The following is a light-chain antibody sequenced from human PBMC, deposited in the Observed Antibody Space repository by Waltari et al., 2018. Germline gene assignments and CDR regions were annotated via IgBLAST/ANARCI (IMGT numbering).Light chain of an antibody. CDR3: QQYGSSPLT. CDR2: GAS. CDR1: QSVSSSY. Sequence: EIVLTQSPGTLSLSPGERATLSCRASQSVSSSYLAWYQQKPGQAPRFLIYGASSRATGIPDRFSGSGSVTDFTLTISRLEPEDFAVYYCQQYGSSPLTFGPGTKVDIK. J-gene: IGKJ3*01. V-gene: IGKV3-20*01.